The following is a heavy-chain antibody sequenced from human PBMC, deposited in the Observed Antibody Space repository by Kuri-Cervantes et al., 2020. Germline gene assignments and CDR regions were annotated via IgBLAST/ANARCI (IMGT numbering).Heavy chain of an antibody. V-gene: IGHV4-39*07. Sequence: GSLRLSCTVSGGSISSSSYYWSWIRQPPGKGLEWIGEINHSGSTNYNPSLKSRVTISVDTSKNQFSLKLSSVTAADTAVYYCARLVTAPRSRIYCSGGSCYLSRRPVDYWGQGTLVTVSS. CDR2: INHSGST. J-gene: IGHJ4*02. CDR3: ARLVTAPRSRIYCSGGSCYLSRRPVDY. D-gene: IGHD2-15*01. CDR1: GGSISSSSYY.